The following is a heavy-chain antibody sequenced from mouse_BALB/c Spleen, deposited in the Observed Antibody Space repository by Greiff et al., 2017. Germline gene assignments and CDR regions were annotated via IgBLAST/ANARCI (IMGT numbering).Heavy chain of an antibody. J-gene: IGHJ3*01. CDR1: GYTFTSYT. D-gene: IGHD2-14*01. CDR2: INPSSGYT. CDR3: ARGDYRWAWFAY. Sequence: QVQLQQSGAELARPGASVKMSCKASGYTFTSYTMHWVKQRPGQGLEWIGYINPSSGYTNYNQKFKDKATLTADKSSSTAYMQLSSLTSEDSAVYYCARGDYRWAWFAYWGQGTLVTVSA. V-gene: IGHV1-4*01.